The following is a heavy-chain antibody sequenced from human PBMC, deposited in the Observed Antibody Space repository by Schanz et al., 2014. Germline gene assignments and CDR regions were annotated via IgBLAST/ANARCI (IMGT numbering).Heavy chain of an antibody. Sequence: EVQLVESGGGLAQPGGSLRLSCAASGITFSGYSMNWVRQAPGKGLEWVSYISGSSSTKYYADSVKGRFTISRDNGKKSLYLQMNSLRAEDTAVYFCARDLTVDTGYVVHYYYYGMDVWGQGTTVTVAS. CDR3: ARDLTVDTGYVVHYYYYGMDV. CDR1: GITFSGYS. J-gene: IGHJ6*02. D-gene: IGHD5-12*01. V-gene: IGHV3-48*01. CDR2: ISGSSSTK.